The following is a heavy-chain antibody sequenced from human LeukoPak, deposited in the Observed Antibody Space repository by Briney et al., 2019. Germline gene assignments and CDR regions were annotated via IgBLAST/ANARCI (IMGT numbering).Heavy chain of an antibody. J-gene: IGHJ5*02. Sequence: PSETLSLTCTVSGGSISSSSYYWGWIRQPPGKGLEWIGSIYYSGSTYYNPSPKSRVTISVDTSKNQFSLKLSSVTAADTAVYYCACTYYYDSSGLNWFDPWGQGTLVTASS. CDR2: IYYSGST. CDR1: GGSISSSSYY. D-gene: IGHD3-22*01. V-gene: IGHV4-39*01. CDR3: ACTYYYDSSGLNWFDP.